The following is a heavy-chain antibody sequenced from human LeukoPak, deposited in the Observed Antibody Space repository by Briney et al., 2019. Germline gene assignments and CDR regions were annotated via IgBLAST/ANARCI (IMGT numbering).Heavy chain of an antibody. D-gene: IGHD3-3*01. Sequence: ASVKVSCKASGYTFTGYYMHWVRQAPGQGLEWMGWINPNSGGTNYAQKFQGRVTMTRDTSISTAYMELSSLRSDDTAVYYCARGSHVLRFLEWLFYYYMDVWGKGTTVTVSS. CDR1: GYTFTGYY. CDR2: INPNSGGT. J-gene: IGHJ6*03. CDR3: ARGSHVLRFLEWLFYYYMDV. V-gene: IGHV1-2*02.